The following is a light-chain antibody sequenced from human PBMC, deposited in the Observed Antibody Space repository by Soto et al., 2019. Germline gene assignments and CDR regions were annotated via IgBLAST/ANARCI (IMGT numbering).Light chain of an antibody. V-gene: IGKV3-20*01. CDR2: GVS. CDR3: QQYDESPI. J-gene: IGKJ4*01. Sequence: EIVLTQSPDTLSLSPGERASLSCRVSQSVSSNYLAWYQQTPGQAPRLLIYGVSTRATGLPDRFRGSGSGTDFTLTITRLEPEAFAVYWCQQYDESPIFGGGTKVEIK. CDR1: QSVSSNY.